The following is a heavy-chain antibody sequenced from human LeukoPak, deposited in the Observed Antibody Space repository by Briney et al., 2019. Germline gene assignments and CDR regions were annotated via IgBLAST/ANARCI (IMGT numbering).Heavy chain of an antibody. V-gene: IGHV7-4-1*02. Sequence: ASVKVSCKASGYTFTSYAMNRVRQAPGQGLEWMGWINTNTGNPTYAQGFTGRFVFSLDTSVSKAYLQISSLKAEHTAVYYCALLRYLDWFPESDYWGQRTLVTVSS. CDR1: GYTFTSYA. CDR2: INTNTGNP. D-gene: IGHD3-9*01. CDR3: ALLRYLDWFPESDY. J-gene: IGHJ4*02.